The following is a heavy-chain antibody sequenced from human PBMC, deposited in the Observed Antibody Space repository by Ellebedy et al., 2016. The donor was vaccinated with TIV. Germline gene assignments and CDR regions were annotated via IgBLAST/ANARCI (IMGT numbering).Heavy chain of an antibody. J-gene: IGHJ3*02. V-gene: IGHV1-69*13. CDR3: ARALQLERRAVRDDAFDI. Sequence: SVKVSXXASGGTFSSYAISWVRQAPGQGLEWMGGIIPIFGTANYAQKFQGRVTITADESTSTAYMELSSLRSEDTAVYYCARALQLERRAVRDDAFDIWGQGTMVTVSS. CDR1: GGTFSSYA. CDR2: IIPIFGTA. D-gene: IGHD1-1*01.